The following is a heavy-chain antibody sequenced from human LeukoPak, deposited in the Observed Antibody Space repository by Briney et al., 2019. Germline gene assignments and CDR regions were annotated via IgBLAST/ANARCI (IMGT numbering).Heavy chain of an antibody. CDR1: GGSISGYY. CDR3: ARHWSHSVAQFGRSYWFDP. CDR2: MDTSGHT. V-gene: IGHV4-4*07. J-gene: IGHJ5*02. Sequence: PPETLSLTCIVSGGSISGYYWSWIRQPAGKGLEWIGHMDTSGHTNYNSSLMSRVTMSVDTSKNQFSLRLTSVTAADTAVYYCARHWSHSVAQFGRSYWFDPWGQGTLVTVSS. D-gene: IGHD2-15*01.